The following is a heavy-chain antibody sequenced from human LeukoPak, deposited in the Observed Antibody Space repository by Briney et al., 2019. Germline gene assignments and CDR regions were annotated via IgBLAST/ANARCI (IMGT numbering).Heavy chain of an antibody. CDR3: ARRGLQGFCSVNSCHSFFDS. V-gene: IGHV3-23*01. CDR1: GFTFSHHS. D-gene: IGHD2-15*01. CDR2: ITASGGDT. Sequence: HPGGSLRLSCVASGFTFSHHSISRVRQAPGKGLEWVSAITASGGDTFYAESVEGRFSVSRDDSKSTVFLQMSSLTADDTGIYFCARRGLQGFCSVNSCHSFFDSWGRGTRVIVSS. J-gene: IGHJ5*01.